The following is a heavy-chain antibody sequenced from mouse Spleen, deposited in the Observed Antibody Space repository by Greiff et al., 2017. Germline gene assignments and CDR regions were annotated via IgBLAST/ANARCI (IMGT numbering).Heavy chain of an antibody. J-gene: IGHJ3*01. CDR1: GYTFTSYW. Sequence: QVQLQQPGAELVMPGASVKLSCKASGYTFTSYWMHWVKQRPGRGLEWIGRIDPNSGGTKYNEKFKSKATLTVDKPSSTAYMQLSSLTSEDSAVYYCARSRSDSSGYSFAYWGQGTLVTVSA. CDR2: IDPNSGGT. CDR3: ARSRSDSSGYSFAY. V-gene: IGHV1-72*01. D-gene: IGHD3-2*01.